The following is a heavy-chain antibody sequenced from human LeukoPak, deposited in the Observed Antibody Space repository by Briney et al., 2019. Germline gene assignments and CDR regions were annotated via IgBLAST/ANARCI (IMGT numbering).Heavy chain of an antibody. D-gene: IGHD3-3*01. Sequence: ASVKVSCKASGYTFTDYYIHWVRQAPGQAPECVGWINPHSGGTNYARKFRGRVTMTRDTSLSEAYMELSGLRFDDTAVFYYARVYRQYDGFDVWGQGTLVIVSS. CDR2: INPHSGGT. CDR1: GYTFTDYY. J-gene: IGHJ3*01. V-gene: IGHV1-2*02. CDR3: ARVYRQYDGFDV.